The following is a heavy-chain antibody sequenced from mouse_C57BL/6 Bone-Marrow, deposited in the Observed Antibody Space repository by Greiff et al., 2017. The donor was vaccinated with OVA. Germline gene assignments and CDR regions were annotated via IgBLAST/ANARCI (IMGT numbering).Heavy chain of an antibody. Sequence: VQLQQSGAELVRPGASVKLSCTASGFNIKDDYMHWVKQRPEQGLEWIGWIDPENGDTEYASKFQGKATITADTSSNTAYLQLSSLTSEDTAVYYCTTWDYGYAMDYWGQGTSVTVSS. D-gene: IGHD2-4*01. V-gene: IGHV14-4*01. CDR1: GFNIKDDY. J-gene: IGHJ4*01. CDR2: IDPENGDT. CDR3: TTWDYGYAMDY.